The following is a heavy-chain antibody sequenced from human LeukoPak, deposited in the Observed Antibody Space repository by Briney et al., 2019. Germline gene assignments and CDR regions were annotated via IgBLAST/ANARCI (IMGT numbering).Heavy chain of an antibody. V-gene: IGHV1-8*02. CDR1: GYTFTSYG. CDR3: ARGLGSAPDS. J-gene: IGHJ4*02. CDR2: MNPHSGNT. Sequence: ASVKVSCKASGYTFTSYGISWVRQAPGQGLEWMGWMNPHSGNTGYAQKFQGRVTMTRDTSTSTAYMELYSLRSGDTAVYYCARGLGSAPDSWGQGTLVTVSS. D-gene: IGHD3-10*01.